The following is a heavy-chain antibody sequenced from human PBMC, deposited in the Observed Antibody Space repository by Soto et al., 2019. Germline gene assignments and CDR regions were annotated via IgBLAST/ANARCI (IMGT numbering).Heavy chain of an antibody. CDR1: GGTFSSYA. D-gene: IGHD3-10*01. J-gene: IGHJ6*02. CDR3: ARALHYYGSGSQPTIYYYYGMDV. CDR2: IIPIFGTA. V-gene: IGHV1-69*13. Sequence: SVKVSCKASGGTFSSYAISWVRQAPGQGLEWMGGIIPIFGTANYAQKFQGRVTITADESTSTAYMELSSLRSEDTAVYYCARALHYYGSGSQPTIYYYYGMDVWGQGTTVTVSS.